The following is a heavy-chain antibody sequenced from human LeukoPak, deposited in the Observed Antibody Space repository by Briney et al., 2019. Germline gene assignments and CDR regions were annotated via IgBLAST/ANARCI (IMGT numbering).Heavy chain of an antibody. V-gene: IGHV4-31*03. CDR2: ISYSGST. J-gene: IGHJ5*02. CDR1: GGSISNGGYY. D-gene: IGHD3-10*01. Sequence: KPSQTLSLTCTVSGGSISNGGYYWTWIRQLPGKGLEWIGYISYSGSTYYNPSLKSRVTMSVDTSKNQFSLKLSSVTAADTAVYYCAREGKSLVVRGVHNWFDPWGQGTLVTVSS. CDR3: AREGKSLVVRGVHNWFDP.